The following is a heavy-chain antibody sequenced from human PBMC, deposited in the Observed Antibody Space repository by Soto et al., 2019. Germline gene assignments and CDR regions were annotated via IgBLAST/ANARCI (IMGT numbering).Heavy chain of an antibody. CDR1: GFTFGDYA. Sequence: GGSLRLSCTASGFTFGDYAMSWFRQAPGKGLEWVGFIRSKAYGGTTEYAASVKGRFTISRDDSKSIAYLQMNSLKTEDTAVYYCTREAAVAVAGWFDPWGQGTLVTVSS. CDR2: IRSKAYGGTT. D-gene: IGHD6-19*01. J-gene: IGHJ5*02. V-gene: IGHV3-49*03. CDR3: TREAAVAVAGWFDP.